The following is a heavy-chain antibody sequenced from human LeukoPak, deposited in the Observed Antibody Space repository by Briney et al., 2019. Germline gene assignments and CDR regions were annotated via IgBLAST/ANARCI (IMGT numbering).Heavy chain of an antibody. D-gene: IGHD4-17*01. CDR1: GGSFSGYY. CDR3: ARLSYGGTDY. J-gene: IGHJ4*02. CDR2: INHSGST. V-gene: IGHV4-34*01. Sequence: SETLSLTCAVYGGSFSGYYWSWIRQPPGKGLEWIGEINHSGSTNYNPSLKSRVTISVDTSKNQFSLKLGSVTAADTAVYYCARLSYGGTDYWGQGTLVTVSS.